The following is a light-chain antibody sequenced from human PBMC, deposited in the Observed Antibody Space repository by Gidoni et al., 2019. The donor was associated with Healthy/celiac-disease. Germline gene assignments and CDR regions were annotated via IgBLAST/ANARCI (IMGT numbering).Light chain of an antibody. CDR2: AAS. V-gene: IGKV1-39*01. CDR3: QQCYSTPRT. Sequence: DIQITQCPTSLSASVGGRVTITCRASQSISSYLNWYQQKPGNAPRLLIYAASSLQSGIPSRFSGSGSGTDFTLTISSLQPEDFAAYYCQQCYSTPRTFGQGTKVEIK. CDR1: QSISSY. J-gene: IGKJ1*01.